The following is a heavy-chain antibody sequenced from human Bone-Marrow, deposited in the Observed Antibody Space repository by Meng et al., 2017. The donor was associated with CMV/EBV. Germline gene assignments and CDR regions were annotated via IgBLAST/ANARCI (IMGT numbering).Heavy chain of an antibody. V-gene: IGHV3-21*01. CDR3: ARAFDTSGYYRYFDY. CDR1: GFTFTSYS. Sequence: GESLKISCAASGFTFTSYSMNWVRQAPGKGLEWVSAISSSSTYIYYADSVKGRFTISRDNAKDSLYLQMNSLRAEDTAIYYCARAFDTSGYYRYFDYWGQRSLVSVSS. D-gene: IGHD3-22*01. J-gene: IGHJ4*02. CDR2: ISSSSTYI.